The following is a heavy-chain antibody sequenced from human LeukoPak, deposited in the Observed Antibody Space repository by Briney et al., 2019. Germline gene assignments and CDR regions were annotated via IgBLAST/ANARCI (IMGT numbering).Heavy chain of an antibody. Sequence: SETLSLTCTVSGGSISSSSYYWGWSRQPPGKGLEWIGSIYYSGSTYYNPSLKSRVTISVDTSKNQFSLKLSSVTAADTAVYYCARQWIQLSSSNYFDYWGQGTLVTVSS. J-gene: IGHJ4*02. V-gene: IGHV4-39*01. D-gene: IGHD5-18*01. CDR2: IYYSGST. CDR1: GGSISSSSYY. CDR3: ARQWIQLSSSNYFDY.